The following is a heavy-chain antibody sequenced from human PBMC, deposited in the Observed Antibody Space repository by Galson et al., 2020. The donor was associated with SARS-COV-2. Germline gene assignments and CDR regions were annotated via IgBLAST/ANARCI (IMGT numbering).Heavy chain of an antibody. D-gene: IGHD3-3*01. V-gene: IGHV4-61*02. CDR1: GASISSGSYY. CDR3: ARGNSPCVTIFGVLTGTCGMDV. Sequence: SETLSLTCTVSGASISSGSYYWRWIRQPAGKGLEWIGRIYKSGNTNYNPSLWSQVTISVATSKNQFSLKLTSVTAADTAVYYCARGNSPCVTIFGVLTGTCGMDVWGQGTTVTVSS. J-gene: IGHJ6*02. CDR2: IYKSGNT.